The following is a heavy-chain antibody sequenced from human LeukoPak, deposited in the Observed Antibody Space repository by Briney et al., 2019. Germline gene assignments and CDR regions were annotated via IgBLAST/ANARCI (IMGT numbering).Heavy chain of an antibody. CDR3: ARDHAGSGRAFDY. CDR2: LSSGGINK. CDR1: GFTFSTYG. V-gene: IGHV3-30*03. D-gene: IGHD2-15*01. J-gene: IGHJ4*02. Sequence: GGSLRLSCAASGFTFSTYGIHWVPHAPGKGLEWVGLLSSGGINKHYADSVKGRFIISRDNSMNTLYLQMNSLGVEDTAVYYCARDHAGSGRAFDYWGQGTLVTVSS.